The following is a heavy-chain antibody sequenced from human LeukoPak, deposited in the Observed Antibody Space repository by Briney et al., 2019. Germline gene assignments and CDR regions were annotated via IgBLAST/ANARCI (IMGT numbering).Heavy chain of an antibody. J-gene: IGHJ4*02. D-gene: IGHD6-13*01. CDR1: GFTFSSYA. CDR3: AKVGRDALIAAAGPYYFDY. V-gene: IGHV3-23*01. Sequence: PGGSLRLSCAASGFTFSSYAMSWVRQAPGKGLEWVSAISGSGASTYYADSVKGRFTISRDNSKNTLYLQMNSLRAEDTAVYYCAKVGRDALIAAAGPYYFDYWGQGTLVTVSS. CDR2: ISGSGAST.